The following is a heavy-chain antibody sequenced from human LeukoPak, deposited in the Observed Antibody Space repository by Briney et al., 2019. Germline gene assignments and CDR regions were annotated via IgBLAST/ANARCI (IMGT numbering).Heavy chain of an antibody. CDR3: ARRGQYCSGGSCYRYYYFDY. V-gene: IGHV4-39*01. CDR1: GGPIRSYY. Sequence: SETLSLTCSVSGGPIRSYYWGWIRQPPGKGLEWIGSIYYSGSTYYNPSLKSRVTISVDTSKNQFSLKLSSVTAADTAVYYCARRGQYCSGGSCYRYYYFDYWGQGTLVTVSS. D-gene: IGHD2-15*01. CDR2: IYYSGST. J-gene: IGHJ4*02.